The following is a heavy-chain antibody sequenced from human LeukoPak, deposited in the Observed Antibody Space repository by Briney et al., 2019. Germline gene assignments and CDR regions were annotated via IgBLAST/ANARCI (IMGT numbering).Heavy chain of an antibody. V-gene: IGHV3-33*01. CDR2: IWLDGSKE. J-gene: IGHJ4*02. Sequence: GGSLRLSCAASGFIFNKYGMHWVRQAPGKGLEWVAVIWLDGSKEYYADSVKGRFTISRDNSQNILYLQMSSLRAEDTAVYYCARLLAAQTYYPDYWGQGTLVTVSS. CDR3: ARLLAAQTYYPDY. CDR1: GFIFNKYG. D-gene: IGHD2-21*01.